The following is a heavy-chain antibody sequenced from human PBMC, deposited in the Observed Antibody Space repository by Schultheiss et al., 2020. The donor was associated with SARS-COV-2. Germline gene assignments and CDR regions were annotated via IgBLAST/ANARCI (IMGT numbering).Heavy chain of an antibody. CDR3: ARQSRGDVVVPAASYYYYYMDV. J-gene: IGHJ6*03. CDR2: FYPDDSDI. CDR1: GYSFTSYW. D-gene: IGHD2-2*01. Sequence: GESLKISCKGSGYSFTSYWIGWVRQMPGKGLEWMGIFYPDDSDIRYSPSFQGQVTISADKSISTAYLQWSSLKASDTAMYYCARQSRGDVVVPAASYYYYYMDVWGKGTTVTVSS. V-gene: IGHV5-51*01.